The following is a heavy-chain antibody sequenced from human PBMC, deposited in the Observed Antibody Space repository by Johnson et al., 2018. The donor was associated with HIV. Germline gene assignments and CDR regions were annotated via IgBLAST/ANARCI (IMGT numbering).Heavy chain of an antibody. D-gene: IGHD1-26*01. CDR2: ISYDGSNK. CDR3: AKDMGRYSGSYGNYDAFDI. V-gene: IGHV3-30*04. CDR1: GFTFSSYS. J-gene: IGHJ3*02. Sequence: QVQLVESGGGVVQPGRSLRLSCAASGFTFSSYSMHWVRQAPGKGLEWVAVISYDGSNKYYVDSVKGRFTISRDNSKNTLYLQMNSLRTEDTALYYCAKDMGRYSGSYGNYDAFDIWGQGTMFTVSS.